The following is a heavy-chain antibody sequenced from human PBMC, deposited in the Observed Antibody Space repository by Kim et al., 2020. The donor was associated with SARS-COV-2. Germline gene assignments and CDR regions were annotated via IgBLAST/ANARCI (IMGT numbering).Heavy chain of an antibody. CDR1: GFTFSSYS. J-gene: IGHJ6*02. D-gene: IGHD4-4*01. V-gene: IGHV3-21*01. Sequence: GGSLRLSCAASGFTFSSYSMNWVRQAPGKGLEWVSSISSSSSYIYYADSVKGRFTISRDNAKNSLYLQMNSLRAEDTAVYYCARDRLQSLYYYYYYGMDVWGQGTTVTVSS. CDR2: ISSSSSYI. CDR3: ARDRLQSLYYYYYYGMDV.